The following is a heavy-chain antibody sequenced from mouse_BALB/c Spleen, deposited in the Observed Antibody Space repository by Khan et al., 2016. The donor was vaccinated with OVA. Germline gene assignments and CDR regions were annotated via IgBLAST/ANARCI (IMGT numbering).Heavy chain of an antibody. Sequence: EVELVESGGDLVNPGGSLKLSCAASGFIFSSYGMSWVRQTPDKRLEWVATISSGGTYTYYPDSVKERFTISSDNAKNTLSLQMRRLKSADQDTSYCTRFSTTTTGDYYAMDYWGQGTSVTVSS. D-gene: IGHD1-2*01. CDR2: ISSGGTYT. CDR1: GFIFSSYG. J-gene: IGHJ4*01. V-gene: IGHV5-6*01. CDR3: TRFSTTTTGDYYAMDY.